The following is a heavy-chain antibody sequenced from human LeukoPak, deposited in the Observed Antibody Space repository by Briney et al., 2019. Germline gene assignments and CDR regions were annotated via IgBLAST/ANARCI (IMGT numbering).Heavy chain of an antibody. CDR3: AKDVPTAYFDY. Sequence: DSVKGRFTISRDNSKITLYLQMNSLRAEDTAVYYCAKDVPTAYFDYWGQGTLVTVSS. V-gene: IGHV3-30*02. D-gene: IGHD2-2*01. J-gene: IGHJ4*02.